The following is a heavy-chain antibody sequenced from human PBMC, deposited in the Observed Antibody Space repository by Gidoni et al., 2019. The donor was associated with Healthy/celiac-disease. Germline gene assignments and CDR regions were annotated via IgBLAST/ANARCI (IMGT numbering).Heavy chain of an antibody. Sequence: QVQLVQSGAEVKKPGASVKVSCKASGYTFTGYYMHWVRQAPGQGLEWMGWINPNSGGTNYAQKFQGRVTMTRDTSISTAYMELSRLRSDDTAVYYCARVLGYCSSTSCYEFDYWGQGTLVTVSS. J-gene: IGHJ4*02. CDR3: ARVLGYCSSTSCYEFDY. D-gene: IGHD2-2*01. CDR2: INPNSGGT. CDR1: GYTFTGYY. V-gene: IGHV1-2*02.